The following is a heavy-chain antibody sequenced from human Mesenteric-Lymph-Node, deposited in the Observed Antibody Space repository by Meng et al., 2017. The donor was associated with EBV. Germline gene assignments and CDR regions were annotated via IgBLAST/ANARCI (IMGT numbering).Heavy chain of an antibody. V-gene: IGHV3-30*03. Sequence: QVELVESGGAVVQPGGSLRLSCAASGFTFSTCGMHWVRQAPGKGLEWVAFMSGDGNDKHYADSVKGRFTISRDNSKNSLYVQMSSLREDDTAVYYCARSLGYYRELDYWGQGTLVTVSS. CDR3: ARSLGYYRELDY. CDR2: MSGDGNDK. J-gene: IGHJ4*02. CDR1: GFTFSTCG. D-gene: IGHD3-3*01.